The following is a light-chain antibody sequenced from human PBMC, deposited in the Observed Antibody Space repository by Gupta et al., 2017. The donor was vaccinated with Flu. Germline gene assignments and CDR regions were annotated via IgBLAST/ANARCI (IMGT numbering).Light chain of an antibody. V-gene: IGLV2-14*03. CDR1: SSHIRGYDY. Sequence: QSALTHPASVPLSPAQSIAISCTGTSSHIRGYDYVSWYQQHPGNAPKLMLFDVGRRPAGISDRFSGSRSGNTASLTITGLLAEDEAFYYCSSSKNANTIFVFGGGTKVTVL. J-gene: IGLJ2*01. CDR2: DVG. CDR3: SSSKNANTIFV.